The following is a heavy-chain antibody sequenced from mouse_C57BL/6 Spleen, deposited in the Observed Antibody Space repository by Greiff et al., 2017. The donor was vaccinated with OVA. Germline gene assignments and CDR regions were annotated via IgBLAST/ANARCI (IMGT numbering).Heavy chain of an antibody. CDR3: TRPFTTVVAPYYFDY. CDR2: IDPETGGT. J-gene: IGHJ2*01. V-gene: IGHV1-15*01. Sequence: VQLQQSGAELVRPGASVTLSCKASGYTFTDYEMHWVKQTPVHGLEWIGAIDPETGGTAYHQKFKGKAILTADKSSSTAYMELRSLTSEDSAVYYCTRPFTTVVAPYYFDYWGQGTTLTVSS. CDR1: GYTFTDYE. D-gene: IGHD1-1*01.